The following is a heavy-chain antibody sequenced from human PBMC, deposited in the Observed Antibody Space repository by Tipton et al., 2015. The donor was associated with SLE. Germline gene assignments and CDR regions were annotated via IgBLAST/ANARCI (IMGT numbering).Heavy chain of an antibody. CDR3: ARGLAAAGP. D-gene: IGHD6-13*01. V-gene: IGHV3-30*03. J-gene: IGHJ5*02. Sequence: SLRLSCTASGFTFSDYYMSWIRQAPGKGLEWVAVISYDGSNKYYADSVKGRFTISRDNSKNTLYLQMNSLRAEDTAVYYCARGLAAAGPWGQGTLVTVSS. CDR2: ISYDGSNK. CDR1: GFTFSDYY.